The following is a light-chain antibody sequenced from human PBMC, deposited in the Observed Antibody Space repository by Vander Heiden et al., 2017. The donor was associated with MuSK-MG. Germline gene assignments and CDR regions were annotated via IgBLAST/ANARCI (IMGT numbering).Light chain of an antibody. J-gene: IGLJ2*01. CDR2: FNK. CDR3: QSYENSRSGLVV. V-gene: IGLV1-40*01. CDR1: SSNIGARFD. Sequence: HSVLTQPPSVSGAPGQRVTISCTGSSSNIGARFDVRWYQHLPGTAPNLLFCFNKNRHYGGPDGCWCSKSGASASLAITSLGSEDGGDYYCQSYENSRSGLVVFGGGTRLTVL.